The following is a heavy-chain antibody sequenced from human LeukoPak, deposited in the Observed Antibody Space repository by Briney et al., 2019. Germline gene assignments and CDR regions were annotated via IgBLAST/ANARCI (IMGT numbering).Heavy chain of an antibody. D-gene: IGHD6-13*01. V-gene: IGHV1-8*01. CDR3: ARVGAAAGNDAFDI. Sequence: ASAKVSCKASGYTFTSYDINWVRQATGQGLEWMGWMNPNSGNTGYAQKFQGRVTMTTDTSTSTAYMELRSLRSDDTAVYYCARVGAAAGNDAFDIWGQGTMVTVSS. CDR1: GYTFTSYD. CDR2: MNPNSGNT. J-gene: IGHJ3*02.